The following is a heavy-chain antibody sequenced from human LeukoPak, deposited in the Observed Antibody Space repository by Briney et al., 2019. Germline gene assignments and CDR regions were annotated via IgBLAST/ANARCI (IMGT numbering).Heavy chain of an antibody. CDR2: IYYSGST. CDR1: GASIRSGGYY. D-gene: IGHD1-20*01. J-gene: IGHJ5*02. CDR3: ARLSGRVWFDP. Sequence: SETLSLTCSVSGASIRSGGYYWSWIRQHPGKGLEWIGYIYYSGSTYYNPSLKSRVTILVDTSKNQFSLKLSSVTAADTAIYYWARLSGRVWFDPWGQGTLVTVSS. V-gene: IGHV4-31*03.